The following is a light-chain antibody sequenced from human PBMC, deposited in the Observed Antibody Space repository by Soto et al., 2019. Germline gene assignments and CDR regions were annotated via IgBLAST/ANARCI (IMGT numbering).Light chain of an antibody. CDR3: CSNAGTSTVKV. Sequence: QSALTQPRSVSGSPGQSVTISCTGTSSDVGAYNSVSWHQQHPGKAPKLMMYDVNKRPSGVPDRFSGSKSGNTASLTISGLQPEDEADYYCCSNAGTSTVKVFGGGTKLTVL. J-gene: IGLJ2*01. V-gene: IGLV2-11*01. CDR1: SSDVGAYNS. CDR2: DVN.